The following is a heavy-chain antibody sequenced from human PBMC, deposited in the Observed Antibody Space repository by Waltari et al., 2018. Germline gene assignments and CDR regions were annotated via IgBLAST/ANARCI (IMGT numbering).Heavy chain of an antibody. V-gene: IGHV3-21*01. Sequence: DVQLVESGGGLVKPGGSLRLSCGASGFDFSIYGMNWVRQSPGKGLECVALVSGTTSYRYYADSVKGRFTVSRDNAKTTVYLQMDNLRVEDTAVYYCARGVFDSWGQGTLVTVSS. CDR1: GFDFSIYG. CDR3: ARGVFDS. J-gene: IGHJ5*01. CDR2: VSGTTSYR.